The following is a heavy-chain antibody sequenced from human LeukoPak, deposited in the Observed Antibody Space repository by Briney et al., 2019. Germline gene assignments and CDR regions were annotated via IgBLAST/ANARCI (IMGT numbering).Heavy chain of an antibody. CDR2: IKQDGSEK. V-gene: IGHV3-7*01. J-gene: IGHJ6*02. CDR1: GFTFSSYW. D-gene: IGHD5-18*01. CDR3: ASHPRIQLWSYYYYYYSMDV. Sequence: GGSLRLPCAASGFTFSSYWMSWVRQAPGKGLEWVANIKQDGSEKYYVDSVKGRFTISRDNAKNSLYLQMNSLRAEDTAVYYCASHPRIQLWSYYYYYYSMDVWGQGTTVTVSS.